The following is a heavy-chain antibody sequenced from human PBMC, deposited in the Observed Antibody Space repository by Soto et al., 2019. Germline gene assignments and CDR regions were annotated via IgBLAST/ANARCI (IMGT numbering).Heavy chain of an antibody. CDR2: IDHSGST. CDR3: GRGRVLMVYARGFYYYGMDV. Sequence: WETLSLTCAVYGGSFSGYYLSWIRQAPGEGLEWIGDIDHSGSTNYNPSPKRGVSILADTSKNKFSLKLSYVTGADTAAYYYGRGRVLMVYARGFYYYGMDVWGQGTTVTVSS. V-gene: IGHV4-34*01. D-gene: IGHD2-8*01. J-gene: IGHJ6*02. CDR1: GGSFSGYY.